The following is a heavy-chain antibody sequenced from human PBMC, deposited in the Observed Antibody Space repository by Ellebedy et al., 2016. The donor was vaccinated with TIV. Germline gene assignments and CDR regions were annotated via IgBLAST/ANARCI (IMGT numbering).Heavy chain of an antibody. CDR1: GFIVSTND. V-gene: IGHV3-53*01. CDR3: VGAYRRGGGGEFAH. J-gene: IGHJ1*01. D-gene: IGHD3-16*01. CDR2: FYYDGST. Sequence: GGSLRLXXAASGFIVSTNDVGWVRQAPAKGLEWVPVFYYDGSTYYADSVKGRFTVSRDNSKNTVYLQMESLRADDAAVYYCVGAYRRGGGGEFAHWGQGTLVTVSS.